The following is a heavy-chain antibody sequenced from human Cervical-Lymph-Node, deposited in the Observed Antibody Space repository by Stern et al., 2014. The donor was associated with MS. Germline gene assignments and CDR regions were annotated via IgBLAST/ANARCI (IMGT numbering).Heavy chain of an antibody. D-gene: IGHD6-19*01. CDR1: GLSLTTRGVG. Sequence: QVTLKESGPTLVKPTQTLTLTCTFSGLSLTTRGVGVGWIRQPPGNALEWLALIYLDDDKHYSPSLQSRLTITRDTSKNQVVLALTNMEPVDTATYYCAQSRGTAVAGYWGQGSRVTVSS. J-gene: IGHJ4*02. CDR3: AQSRGTAVAGY. V-gene: IGHV2-5*02. CDR2: IYLDDDK.